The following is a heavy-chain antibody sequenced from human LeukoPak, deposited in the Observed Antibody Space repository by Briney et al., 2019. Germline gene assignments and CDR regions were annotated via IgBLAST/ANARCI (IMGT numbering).Heavy chain of an antibody. V-gene: IGHV4-39*01. CDR1: GGSIRSSNYY. Sequence: SETLSLTCTVLGGSIRSSNYYWGWIRQPPGKGLEWIGSIYYSGSTYYNPSLKGRGTMSVDTSNNQFSLKLTSATATDTAVYYCVRLFYYDSRGPPSWGQGALVTVSS. CDR2: IYYSGST. J-gene: IGHJ5*02. D-gene: IGHD3-22*01. CDR3: VRLFYYDSRGPPS.